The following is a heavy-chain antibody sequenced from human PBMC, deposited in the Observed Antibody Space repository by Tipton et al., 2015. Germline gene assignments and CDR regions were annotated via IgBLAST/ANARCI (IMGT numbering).Heavy chain of an antibody. J-gene: IGHJ4*02. CDR3: ASNYDSSGGYFDY. D-gene: IGHD3-22*01. CDR1: GGSFSGYY. CDR2: INHGGST. Sequence: TLSLTCAVYGGSFSGYYWSWIRQPPGKGLEWIGEINHGGSTNYNPSLKSRVTISVDKSKNQFSLKLSSVTAADTAVYYCASNYDSSGGYFDYWGQGTLVTVSS. V-gene: IGHV4-34*01.